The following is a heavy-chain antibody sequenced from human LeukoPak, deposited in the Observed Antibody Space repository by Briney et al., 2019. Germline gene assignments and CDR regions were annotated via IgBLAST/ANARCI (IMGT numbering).Heavy chain of an antibody. CDR2: ITSSGSDM. Sequence: GGSLRLSCAASGFAFSTYTMNWVRQPPGKGLEWVSSITSSGSDMYYVDSVKGRFTISRDNSKNTLYLQMNSLRAEDTAVYYCARDDSGYDWASFDYWGQGTLVTVSS. J-gene: IGHJ4*02. V-gene: IGHV3-21*01. D-gene: IGHD5-12*01. CDR3: ARDDSGYDWASFDY. CDR1: GFAFSTYT.